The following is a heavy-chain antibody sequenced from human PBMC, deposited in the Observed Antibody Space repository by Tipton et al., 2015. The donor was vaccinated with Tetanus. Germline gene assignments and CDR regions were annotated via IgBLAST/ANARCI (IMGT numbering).Heavy chain of an antibody. CDR1: GFTVSSSY. CDR3: ATSYSNYGYDY. V-gene: IGHV3-66*01. J-gene: IGHJ4*02. D-gene: IGHD4-11*01. Sequence: SLRLSCAASGFTVSSSYMSWVRQAPGKGLEWVSAIYSGGSTYYADSVKGRFTISRDNSKNALYLQMNSLRAEGTAVYYRATSYSNYGYDYWGQGTLVTVSS. CDR2: IYSGGST.